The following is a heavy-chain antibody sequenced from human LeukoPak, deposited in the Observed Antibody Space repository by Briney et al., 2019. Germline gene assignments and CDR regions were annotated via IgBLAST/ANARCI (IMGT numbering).Heavy chain of an antibody. Sequence: GGSLRLSCAASGFTFDDYAMHWVRQAPGKGLEWVSFITGDGGSTYYADSVKGRFTISRDNSKNTLYLQMNSLRAEDTAVYYCARGSSGFDYYYMDVWGKGTTVTVSS. D-gene: IGHD3-22*01. CDR3: ARGSSGFDYYYMDV. CDR1: GFTFDDYA. J-gene: IGHJ6*03. CDR2: ITGDGGST. V-gene: IGHV3-43*02.